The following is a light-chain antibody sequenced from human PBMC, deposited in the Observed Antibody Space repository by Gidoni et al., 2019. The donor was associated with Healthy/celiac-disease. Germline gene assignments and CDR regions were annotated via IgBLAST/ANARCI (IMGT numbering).Light chain of an antibody. V-gene: IGKV1-33*01. CDR1: QDMSNY. CDR2: DAS. J-gene: IGKJ2*01. CDR3: QQYDNLPPYT. Sequence: IQMTQSPSSLSASVGDRVTITCQASQDMSNYLNWYQQKPGKAPKLLIYDASNLETGVPSRFSGSGSGTDFTFTISSLQPEDIATYYCQQYDNLPPYTFGQGTKLEIK.